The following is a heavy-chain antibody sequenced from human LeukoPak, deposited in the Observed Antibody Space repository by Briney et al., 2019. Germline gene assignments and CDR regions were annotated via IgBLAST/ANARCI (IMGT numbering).Heavy chain of an antibody. D-gene: IGHD3-3*01. CDR1: GGSISSGGYY. CDR2: IYYSGST. J-gene: IGHJ6*02. Sequence: TLSLTCTVSGGSISSGGYYWSWIRQHPGRGMEWIGYIYYSGSTYYNPSLKSRVTISVDTSKNQFSLKLSSVTAADTAVYYCARWTAFGVVIRHYYGMDVWGQGTTVTVSS. CDR3: ARWTAFGVVIRHYYGMDV. V-gene: IGHV4-31*03.